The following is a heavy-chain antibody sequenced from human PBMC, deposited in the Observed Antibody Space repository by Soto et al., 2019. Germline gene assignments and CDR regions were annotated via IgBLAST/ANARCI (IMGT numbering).Heavy chain of an antibody. CDR2: VSHRGTA. J-gene: IGHJ4*02. CDR1: GGSIDSAAYS. Sequence: SETLSLTCAVSGGSIDSAAYSLAWIRQPPGKGLEWIGYVSHRGTAYSIPSLNGRLTLSMDSSQTQFSLKLTSVTAADSAVYYCARIHWSQSSLDYWGRGILVTVSS. CDR3: ARIHWSQSSLDY. V-gene: IGHV4-30-2*01. D-gene: IGHD6-19*01.